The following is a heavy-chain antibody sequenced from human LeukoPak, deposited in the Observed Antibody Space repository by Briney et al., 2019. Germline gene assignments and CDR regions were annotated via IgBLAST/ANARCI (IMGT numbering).Heavy chain of an antibody. D-gene: IGHD6-19*01. V-gene: IGHV1-2*02. CDR3: ARDLDSSGWYGNDY. J-gene: IGHJ4*02. Sequence: ASVKVSCKASGYTFTSYGISWVRQAPGQGLEWMGWINPNSGGTNYAQKFQGRVTMTRDTSISTAYMELSRLRSDDTAVYYCARDLDSSGWYGNDYWGQGTLVTVSS. CDR2: INPNSGGT. CDR1: GYTFTSYG.